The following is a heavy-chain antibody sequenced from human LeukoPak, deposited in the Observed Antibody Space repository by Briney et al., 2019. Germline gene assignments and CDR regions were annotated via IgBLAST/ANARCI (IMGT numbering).Heavy chain of an antibody. CDR1: GGSFSGYY. Sequence: SETLSLTCAVYGGSFSGYYWSWIRQPPEKGLEWIGEINHSGSTNYNPSLKSRVTISVDTSKNQFSLKLSSVTAADTAVYYCASGGSGYPLAAFDIWGQGTMVTVSS. CDR2: INHSGST. CDR3: ASGGSGYPLAAFDI. J-gene: IGHJ3*02. V-gene: IGHV4-34*01. D-gene: IGHD3-22*01.